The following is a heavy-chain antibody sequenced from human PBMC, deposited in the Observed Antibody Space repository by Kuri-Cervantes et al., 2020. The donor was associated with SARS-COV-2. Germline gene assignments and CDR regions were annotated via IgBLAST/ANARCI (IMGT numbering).Heavy chain of an antibody. J-gene: IGHJ4*02. CDR3: ARDLYDSSGYYSPHVFDY. CDR2: ISYDGSNK. V-gene: IGHV3-30-3*01. CDR1: GFTFSSYA. Sequence: GGSLRLSCAASGFTFSSYAMHWVRQAPGKGLEWVAVISYDGSNKYYADSVKGRFTISRDNSKNTLYLQMDSLRAEDTAVYYCARDLYDSSGYYSPHVFDYWGQGTLVTVSS. D-gene: IGHD3-22*01.